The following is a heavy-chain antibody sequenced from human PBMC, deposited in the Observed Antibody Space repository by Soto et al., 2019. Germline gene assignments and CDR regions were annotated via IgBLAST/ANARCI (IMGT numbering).Heavy chain of an antibody. CDR1: GGSISSYY. V-gene: IGHV4-59*01. CDR2: IYYSGST. D-gene: IGHD6-19*01. J-gene: IGHJ4*02. Sequence: PSETLSLTCTVSGGSISSYYWGWIRQPPGKGLEWIGYIYYSGSTNYNPSLKSRVTISVDTSKNQFSLKLSSVTAADTAVYYCARFARDSSGWNDFDYWGQGTLVTVPQ. CDR3: ARFARDSSGWNDFDY.